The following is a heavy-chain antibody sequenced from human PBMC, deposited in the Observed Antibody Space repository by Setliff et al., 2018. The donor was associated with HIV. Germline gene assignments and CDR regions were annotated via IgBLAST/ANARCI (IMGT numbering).Heavy chain of an antibody. D-gene: IGHD3-10*01. J-gene: IGHJ3*02. CDR3: ARRHGSGSLDAFDI. CDR1: GGSISSHY. Sequence: PSETLSLTCTVSGGSISSHYWNWIRQPPGKGLEWIGYIYYSGSTNYNPSLKSRVTISVDTSKNQFSLKLSSVTAADTAVYYCARRHGSGSLDAFDIWGQGTMVTVSS. V-gene: IGHV4-59*11. CDR2: IYYSGST.